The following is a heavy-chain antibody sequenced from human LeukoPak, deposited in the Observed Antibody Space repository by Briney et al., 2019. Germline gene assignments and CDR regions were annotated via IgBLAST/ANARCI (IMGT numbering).Heavy chain of an antibody. V-gene: IGHV3-48*01. CDR2: ITNNSDIR. Sequence: TGGSLGLSCAASGFTFGNYSMYWFRQAPGKGLEFISYITNNSDIRHYADSVKGRFTISRDNSKNTVYLQMNSLRAEDTAVYYCAKSSPPPINYWGQGTLVTVSS. CDR1: GFTFGNYS. D-gene: IGHD1-14*01. J-gene: IGHJ4*02. CDR3: AKSSPPPINY.